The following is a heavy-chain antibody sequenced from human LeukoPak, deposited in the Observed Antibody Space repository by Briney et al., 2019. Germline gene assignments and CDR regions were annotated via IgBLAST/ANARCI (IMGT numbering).Heavy chain of an antibody. CDR1: GGSISSGDYY. CDR3: ARGWVGNNFDY. CDR2: IYYSGST. D-gene: IGHD5-24*01. J-gene: IGHJ4*02. V-gene: IGHV4-30-4*01. Sequence: SETLSLTCTVSGGSISSGDYYWSWIRQPPGKGLEWIGYIYYSGSTYYNPSLKSRVTISVDTSKNQFSLKLSSMTAAGTAVYYCARGWVGNNFDYWGQGTLVTVSS.